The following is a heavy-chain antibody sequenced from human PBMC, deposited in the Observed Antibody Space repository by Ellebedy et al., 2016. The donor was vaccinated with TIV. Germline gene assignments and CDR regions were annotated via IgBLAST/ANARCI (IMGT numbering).Heavy chain of an antibody. CDR3: ARTGIAVADQYYFDY. J-gene: IGHJ4*02. V-gene: IGHV2-70*01. CDR1: GFSLSTSGMC. D-gene: IGHD6-19*01. CDR2: IDWDDDK. Sequence: SGPTLVXPTQTLTLTCTFSGFSLSTSGMCVSWIRQPPGKALEWLALIDWDDDKYYSTSLKTRLTISKDTSKNQVVLTMTNMDPVDTATYYCARTGIAVADQYYFDYWGQGTLVTVSS.